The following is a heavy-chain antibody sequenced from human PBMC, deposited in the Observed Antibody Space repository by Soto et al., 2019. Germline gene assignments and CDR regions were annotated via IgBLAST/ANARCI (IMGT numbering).Heavy chain of an antibody. CDR1: GGSFSGYY. CDR3: ARWGWFGEFGY. D-gene: IGHD3-10*01. J-gene: IGHJ4*02. Sequence: QVQLQQWGAGLLKPSETLSLTCAVYGGSFSGYYWSWIRQPPGKGLEWIGEINHSGSTNYNPSLKSRVTISVDTSKNQFSLKLSSVTAADTAVYYCARWGWFGEFGYWGQGTLVTVSS. CDR2: INHSGST. V-gene: IGHV4-34*01.